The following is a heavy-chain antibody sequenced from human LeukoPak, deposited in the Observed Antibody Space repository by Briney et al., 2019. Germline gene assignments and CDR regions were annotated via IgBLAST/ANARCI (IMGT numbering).Heavy chain of an antibody. CDR2: ISSSSSYI. CDR1: GFTFNSYR. CDR3: ARDFPSYQLLIYAGYYYYGMDV. J-gene: IGHJ6*02. D-gene: IGHD2-2*01. Sequence: AGGSLRLSCAASGFTFNSYRMNWVRQAPGKGLEWVSSISSSSSYIYYADSVMGRFTISRDNAKNSLYLQMNSLRAEDTAVYYCARDFPSYQLLIYAGYYYYGMDVWGQGTTVTVSS. V-gene: IGHV3-21*01.